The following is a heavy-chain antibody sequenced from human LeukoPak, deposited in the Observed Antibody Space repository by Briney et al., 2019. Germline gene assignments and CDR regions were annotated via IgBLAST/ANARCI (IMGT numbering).Heavy chain of an antibody. CDR2: IKQDGSEK. D-gene: IGHD5-18*01. CDR1: GFTFSSRDW. CDR3: AKDYHRMRLFPKGYSYGSPFDY. V-gene: IGHV3-7*03. Sequence: GGSLRLSCVASGFTFSSRDWMTWVRQAPGKGLEWVANIKQDGSEKNYVDSVKGRFTISRDNAKNTLYLQMNSLRAEDTAVYYCAKDYHRMRLFPKGYSYGSPFDYWGQGTLVTVSS. J-gene: IGHJ4*02.